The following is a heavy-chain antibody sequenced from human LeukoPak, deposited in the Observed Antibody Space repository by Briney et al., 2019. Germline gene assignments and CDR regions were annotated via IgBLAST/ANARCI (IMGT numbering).Heavy chain of an antibody. J-gene: IGHJ6*02. CDR3: ARDPIPNDYGGTYYYYYGMDV. CDR1: GGSVRSADFY. D-gene: IGHD4-23*01. CDR2: IYYSGST. Sequence: SQTLSLTCTVSGGSVRSADFYWTWIRQPPGKGLEWIGYIYYSGSTNYNPSLKSRVTISIDTSKNQFSLKLSSVTAADTAVYYCARDPIPNDYGGTYYYYYGMDVWGQGTTVTVSS. V-gene: IGHV4-30-4*01.